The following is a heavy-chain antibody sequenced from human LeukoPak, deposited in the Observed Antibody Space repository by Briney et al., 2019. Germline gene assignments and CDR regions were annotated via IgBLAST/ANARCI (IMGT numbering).Heavy chain of an antibody. D-gene: IGHD6-13*01. CDR3: ARRGNSWPYYFDD. Sequence: SETLSLTCADSGYSISSGYYWGWIRQPPGKRLEWIASIYHSGSTYYNPSLKSRVTISVDTSKNQFSLKLTSVTAADTAVYYCARRGNSWPYYFDDWGQGTLVTVSS. CDR2: IYHSGST. V-gene: IGHV4-38-2*01. J-gene: IGHJ4*02. CDR1: GYSISSGYY.